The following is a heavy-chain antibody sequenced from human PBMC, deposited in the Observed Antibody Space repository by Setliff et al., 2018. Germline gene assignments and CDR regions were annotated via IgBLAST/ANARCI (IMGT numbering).Heavy chain of an antibody. V-gene: IGHV4-34*01. CDR3: ARGFDVCGGGACYTDGPYYFDY. J-gene: IGHJ4*02. CDR2: INHSGST. Sequence: PSETLSLTCAVYGGPFSAYYWSWIRQPPGEGLEWIGEINHSGSTNYNPSLKSRVTISVDTSKNQFSLKLSSVAAADTAVYYCARGFDVCGGGACYTDGPYYFDYWGLGTLVTVSS. D-gene: IGHD2-21*02. CDR1: GGPFSAYY.